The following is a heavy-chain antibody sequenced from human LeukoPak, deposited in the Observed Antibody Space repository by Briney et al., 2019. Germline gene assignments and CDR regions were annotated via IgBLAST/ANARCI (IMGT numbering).Heavy chain of an antibody. D-gene: IGHD6-19*01. J-gene: IGHJ4*02. Sequence: GGSLRLSCAASGFTFSSYWMSWVRQAPGRGLEWVANIKQDGSEKFHVDSVKGRFTISRDNAKNSLYLQMNSLRADDTAVYYCARSYTIAWRPAPASDWGQGTLVTVSS. CDR1: GFTFSSYW. V-gene: IGHV3-7*01. CDR2: IKQDGSEK. CDR3: ARSYTIAWRPAPASD.